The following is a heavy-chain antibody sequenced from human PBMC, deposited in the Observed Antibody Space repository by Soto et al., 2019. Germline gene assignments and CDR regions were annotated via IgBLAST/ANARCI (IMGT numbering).Heavy chain of an antibody. CDR3: ARDRLSGYDSSGFYS. D-gene: IGHD3-22*01. J-gene: IGHJ4*02. CDR1: GYSFSYYG. V-gene: IGHV1-18*01. CDR2: INTKTGHR. Sequence: QVQLEQSGAEMRKPGASVKVSCKASGYSFSYYGINWVRQAPGQGLEWMGWINTKTGHRNYAQKFEDRLTMTTATFTNTVHMELKRLRSDDTAVYYCARDRLSGYDSSGFYSWGQCTPVTVSS.